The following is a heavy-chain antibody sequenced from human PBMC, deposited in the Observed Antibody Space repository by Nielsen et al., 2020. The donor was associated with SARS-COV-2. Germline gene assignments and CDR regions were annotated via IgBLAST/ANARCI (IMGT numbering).Heavy chain of an antibody. CDR2: ISPSNGNT. CDR3: ARPITNNYYYYYMDV. D-gene: IGHD1-1*01. V-gene: IGHV1-18*04. Sequence: ASVKVSCKASGYTFPSNDIPWVRQAPGQGLEWMGRISPSNGNTKYAQKFQGIVTMTTDTSTSTAYMELRGLRSDDTAVYYCARPITNNYYYYYMDVWGKGTTVTVSS. CDR1: GYTFPSND. J-gene: IGHJ6*03.